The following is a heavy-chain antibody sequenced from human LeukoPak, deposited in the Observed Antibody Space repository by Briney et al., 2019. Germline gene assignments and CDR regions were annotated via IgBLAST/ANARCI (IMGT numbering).Heavy chain of an antibody. D-gene: IGHD6-19*01. CDR2: INPNSGGT. J-gene: IGHJ4*02. V-gene: IGHV1-2*02. CDR1: GYTFTGYY. Sequence: ASVKVFCKASGYTFTGYYMHWVRQAPGQGLEWMGWINPNSGGTNYAQKFEGRVTMTRDTSISAAYMELSRLRSDDTAVYYCAGGIYSSGWYEGDYWGQGTLVTVSS. CDR3: AGGIYSSGWYEGDY.